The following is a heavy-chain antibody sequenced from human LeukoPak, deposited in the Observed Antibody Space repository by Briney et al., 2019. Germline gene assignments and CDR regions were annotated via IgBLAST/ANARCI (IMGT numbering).Heavy chain of an antibody. J-gene: IGHJ4*02. V-gene: IGHV1-46*01. CDR3: ASSSARKLD. CDR1: GYTFTNYY. CDR2: INPSGGST. D-gene: IGHD3-22*01. Sequence: ASVKVSCKASGYTFTNYYIHWVRQAPGQGLECMGIINPSGGSTSYAQKFQGRVTMTRDMSTSTVYMELSSLRSEDTGVYYCASSSARKLDWGQGTLVTVSS.